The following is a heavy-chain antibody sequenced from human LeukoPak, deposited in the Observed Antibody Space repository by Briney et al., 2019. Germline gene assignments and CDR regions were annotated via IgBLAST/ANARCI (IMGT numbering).Heavy chain of an antibody. D-gene: IGHD6-19*01. Sequence: PGGSLRLSCAASGFTFSSYAMSWVRQAPGKGPEWVSAISGSGGSTYYADSVKGRFTISRDNSKNTLYLQMNSLRAEDTAVYYCATGVHSSGWYRVSEGFYFDYWGQGTLVTVSS. V-gene: IGHV3-23*01. CDR2: ISGSGGST. J-gene: IGHJ4*02. CDR3: ATGVHSSGWYRVSEGFYFDY. CDR1: GFTFSSYA.